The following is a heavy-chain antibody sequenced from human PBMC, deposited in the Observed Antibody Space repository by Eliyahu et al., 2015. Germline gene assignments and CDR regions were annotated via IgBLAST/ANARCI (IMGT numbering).Heavy chain of an antibody. Sequence: QITLKESGPTLVKPTQTXTLTCTFPGFPPSXXGVGVGWIRQPPGKALEWLALIYWDDDKRYSPSLKSRLTITKDTSKNQVVLTMTNMDPVDTATYYCAHSPSSGWYWGAFDIWGQGTMVTVSS. CDR2: IYWDDDK. D-gene: IGHD6-19*01. CDR1: GFPPSXXGVG. CDR3: AHSPSSGWYWGAFDI. J-gene: IGHJ3*02. V-gene: IGHV2-5*02.